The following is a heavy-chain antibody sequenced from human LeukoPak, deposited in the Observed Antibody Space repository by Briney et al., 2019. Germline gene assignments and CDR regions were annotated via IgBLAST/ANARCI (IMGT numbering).Heavy chain of an antibody. CDR1: GFTFSDYY. D-gene: IGHD4-17*01. J-gene: IGHJ4*02. CDR2: ISSSGITI. CDR3: ARVLNDYGDYVIDY. Sequence: GGSLRPSCAASGFTFSDYYMSWIRQAPGKGLEWVSYISSSGITIHYADSVKGRFTISRDNAKNSLYLQMNSLRAEDTAVYYCARVLNDYGDYVIDYWGQGTLVTVSS. V-gene: IGHV3-11*04.